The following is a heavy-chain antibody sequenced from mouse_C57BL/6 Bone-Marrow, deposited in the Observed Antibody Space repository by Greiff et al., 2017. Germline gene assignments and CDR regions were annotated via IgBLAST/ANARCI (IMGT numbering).Heavy chain of an antibody. CDR1: GYTFPDYY. J-gene: IGHJ2*01. V-gene: IGHV1-26*01. CDR2: INPNNGGT. Sequence: EVQLQQSGPELVKPGASVKISCKASGYTFPDYYMNWVKQSHGKSLEWIGDINPNNGGTSYNQKFKGKATLTVDKSSSTAYMELRSLTSEDSAVYYCASYYFDYWGQGTTLTVSS. CDR3: ASYYFDY.